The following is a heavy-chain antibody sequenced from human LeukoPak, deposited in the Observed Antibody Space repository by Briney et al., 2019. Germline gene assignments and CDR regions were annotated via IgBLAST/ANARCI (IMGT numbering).Heavy chain of an antibody. V-gene: IGHV4-59*01. CDR1: GGSISSYY. CDR2: IYYSGST. Sequence: SETLSLTCTVSGGSISSYYWSWIRQPPGKGLEWIGYIYYSGSTNYNPSLKSRVTISVDTSKNQFSLKLSSVTAADTAVYYCARVYSSRLVGYFDYWGQGTLVTVSS. D-gene: IGHD6-19*01. J-gene: IGHJ4*02. CDR3: ARVYSSRLVGYFDY.